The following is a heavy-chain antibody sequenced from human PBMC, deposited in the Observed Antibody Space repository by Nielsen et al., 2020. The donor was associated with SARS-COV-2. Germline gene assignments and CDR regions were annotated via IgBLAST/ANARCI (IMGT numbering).Heavy chain of an antibody. CDR3: ARTSWGSYGYYYYYYMDV. Sequence: SETLSLTCAVYGGSFSGYYWSWIRQPPGKGLEWIGEINHSGSTNYNPSLKSRVTISVDTSKNQFSLKLSSVTAADTAVYYCARTSWGSYGYYYYYYMDVWGKGTTVTVSS. CDR1: GGSFSGYY. V-gene: IGHV4-34*01. CDR2: INHSGST. J-gene: IGHJ6*03. D-gene: IGHD5-18*01.